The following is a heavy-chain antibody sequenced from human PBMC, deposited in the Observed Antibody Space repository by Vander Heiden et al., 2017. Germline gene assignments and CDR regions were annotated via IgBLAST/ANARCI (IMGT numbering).Heavy chain of an antibody. CDR1: GFTFSRHW. CDR3: ARELNVGPAEYFQN. CDR2: IKEDGSEK. Sequence: VQPGGSLRLSCGASGFTFSRHWMSWVRQAPGKGMEWVANIKEDGSEKYYVDSVKGRFTISRDNTKNLLHLQMNSLKVEDTGIYYCARELNVGPAEYFQNWGQGTLVTVSS. J-gene: IGHJ1*01. D-gene: IGHD2-15*01. V-gene: IGHV3-7*01.